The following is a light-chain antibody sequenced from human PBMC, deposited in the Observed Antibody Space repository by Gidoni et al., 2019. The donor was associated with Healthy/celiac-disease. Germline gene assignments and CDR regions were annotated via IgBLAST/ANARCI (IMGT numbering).Light chain of an antibody. Sequence: EIVLTQSPGTLSLSPGERATLSCRAIQSVSSSYLTWYQQKPGQAPMLLIYGASSRATGIPYMFSGSGSGTDFTLTISRLVPEDFAVYYCQQYGSSPLTFGGGTKVEIK. V-gene: IGKV3-20*01. CDR2: GAS. CDR3: QQYGSSPLT. J-gene: IGKJ4*01. CDR1: QSVSSSY.